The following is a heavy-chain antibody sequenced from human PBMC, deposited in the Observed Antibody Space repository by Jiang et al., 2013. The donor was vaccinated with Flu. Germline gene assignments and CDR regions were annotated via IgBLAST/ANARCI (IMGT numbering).Heavy chain of an antibody. CDR2: MNPNSGNT. CDR3: ARHGITIFGVVLDREAYYYYGMDV. J-gene: IGHJ6*02. Sequence: SGAEVKKPGASVKVSCKASGYTFTSYDINWVRQATGQGLEWMGWMNPNSGNTGYAQKFQGRVTMTRNTSISTAYMELSSLRSEDTAVYYCARHGITIFGVVLDREAYYYYGMDVWGQGTTVTVSS. CDR1: GYTFTSYD. V-gene: IGHV1-8*01. D-gene: IGHD3-3*01.